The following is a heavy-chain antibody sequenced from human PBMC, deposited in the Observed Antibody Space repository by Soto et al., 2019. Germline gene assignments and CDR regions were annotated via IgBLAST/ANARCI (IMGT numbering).Heavy chain of an antibody. CDR3: ARVGFGELLAHGMDV. V-gene: IGHV4-30-4*01. CDR1: GGSISSGDYY. CDR2: IYYSGST. D-gene: IGHD3-10*01. Sequence: QVQLQESGPGLVKPSQTLSLTCTVSGGSISSGDYYWSWIRQPPGKGLAWIGYIYYSGSTYYNPSLQSRVTISVDTSKNQFSLKLSSVTAADTAVYYCARVGFGELLAHGMDVWGQGTTVTVSS. J-gene: IGHJ6*02.